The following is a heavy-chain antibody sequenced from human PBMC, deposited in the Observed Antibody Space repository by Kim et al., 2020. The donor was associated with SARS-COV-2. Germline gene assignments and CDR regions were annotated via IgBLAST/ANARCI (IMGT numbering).Heavy chain of an antibody. CDR3: AREGVITIFGVVINGSYFDY. Sequence: GGSLRLSCAASGFTFSSYGMHWVRQAPGKGLEWVAVIWYDGSNKYYADSVKGRFTISRDNSKNTLYLQMNSLRAEDTAVYYCAREGVITIFGVVINGSYFDYWGQGTLVTVSS. CDR1: GFTFSSYG. CDR2: IWYDGSNK. D-gene: IGHD3-3*01. J-gene: IGHJ4*02. V-gene: IGHV3-33*08.